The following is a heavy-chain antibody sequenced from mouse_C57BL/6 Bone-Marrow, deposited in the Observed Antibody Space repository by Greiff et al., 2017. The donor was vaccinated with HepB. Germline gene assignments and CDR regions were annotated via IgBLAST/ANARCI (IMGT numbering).Heavy chain of an antibody. Sequence: QVQLKESGAELVKPGASVKLSCKASGYTFTEYTIHWVKQRSGQGLEWIGWFYPGSGSIKYNEKFKGKATLTVDTSSSTAYMELHSLTSEDSAVYFCARLEVITTVVPYFDYWGQGTTLTVSS. CDR1: GYTFTEYT. CDR3: ARLEVITTVVPYFDY. CDR2: FYPGSGSI. J-gene: IGHJ2*01. V-gene: IGHV1-62-2*01. D-gene: IGHD1-1*01.